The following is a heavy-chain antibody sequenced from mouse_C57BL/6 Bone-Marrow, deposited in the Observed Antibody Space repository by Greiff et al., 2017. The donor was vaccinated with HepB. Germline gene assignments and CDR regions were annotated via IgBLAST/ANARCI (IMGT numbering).Heavy chain of an antibody. Sequence: QVQLQQPGAELVKPGASVKLSCKASGYTFTSYWMHWVKQRPGQGLEWIGMIHPNSGSTNYNEKFKSKATLTVDKSSSTAYMQLSSLPSEDSAVYYCAKRWLLPLYDMDYWGRGTSVTVTS. CDR1: GYTFTSYW. V-gene: IGHV1-64*01. D-gene: IGHD2-3*01. CDR2: IHPNSGST. J-gene: IGHJ4*01. CDR3: AKRWLLPLYDMDY.